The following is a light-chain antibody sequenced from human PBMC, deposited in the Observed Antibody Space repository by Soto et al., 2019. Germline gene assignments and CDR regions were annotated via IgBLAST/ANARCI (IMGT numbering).Light chain of an antibody. CDR2: GAS. Sequence: EIVLTQSPGTLSLSPGERATLSWRASQSVSSSYLAWYQQKPGQAPRLLIYGASSRATGIPDGFSGSGSGTDFTLTISRLEPEDFAVYYCQQYGSSPPTFGQGTKVEIK. J-gene: IGKJ1*01. V-gene: IGKV3-20*01. CDR3: QQYGSSPPT. CDR1: QSVSSSY.